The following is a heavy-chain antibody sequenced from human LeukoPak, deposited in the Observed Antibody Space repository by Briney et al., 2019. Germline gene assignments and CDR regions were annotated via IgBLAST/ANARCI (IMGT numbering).Heavy chain of an antibody. CDR1: GGTFSSYV. CDR3: ASRRYYDILTGPVYYMDV. Sequence: SVKVSCKASGGTFSSYVISWVRQAPGQGLEWMGGIIPIFGTANYAQKFQGRVTITADKSTSTAYMELSSLRSEDTAVYYCASRRYYDILTGPVYYMDVWGKGTTVTVSS. J-gene: IGHJ6*03. D-gene: IGHD3-9*01. V-gene: IGHV1-69*06. CDR2: IIPIFGTA.